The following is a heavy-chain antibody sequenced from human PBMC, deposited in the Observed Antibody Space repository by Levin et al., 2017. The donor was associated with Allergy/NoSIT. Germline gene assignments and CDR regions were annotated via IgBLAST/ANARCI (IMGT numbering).Heavy chain of an antibody. CDR3: AKDAGYCSSTSCSHFDY. CDR1: GFTFSSYG. CDR2: ISYDGSNK. J-gene: IGHJ4*02. Sequence: GGSLRLSCAASGFTFSSYGMHWVRQAPGKGLEWVAVISYDGSNKYYADSVKGRFTISRDNSKNTLYLQMNSLRAEDTAVYYCAKDAGYCSSTSCSHFDYWGQGTLVTVSS. V-gene: IGHV3-30*18. D-gene: IGHD2-2*01.